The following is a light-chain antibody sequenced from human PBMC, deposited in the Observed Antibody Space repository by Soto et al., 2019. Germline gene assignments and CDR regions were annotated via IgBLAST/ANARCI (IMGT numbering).Light chain of an antibody. CDR2: DVV. J-gene: IGLJ1*01. Sequence: QSVLAQPPSVSGSPGQSITISCNGTGSDVGGFNSVSWYQLRPGTAPKLILYDVVDRPSGVSYRFSGSKSGNTASLTISGLQAADEADYFCSSYTSTMTNVFGSGTKVTVL. CDR3: SSYTSTMTNV. CDR1: GSDVGGFNS. V-gene: IGLV2-14*03.